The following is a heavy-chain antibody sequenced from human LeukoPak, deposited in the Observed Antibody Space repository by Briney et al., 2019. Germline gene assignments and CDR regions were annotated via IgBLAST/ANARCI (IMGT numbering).Heavy chain of an antibody. CDR1: GFTFRSYS. CDR2: ISSISHYI. Sequence: PGGSLRLSCTASGFTFRSYSMNWVRQAPGKGLEWVSTISSISHYIYYADSVKGRFTISRDNAENSLYLQMNSLRAEDMAVYYCTRDLSLGMPQGFAYWGQGTLVTVSS. J-gene: IGHJ4*02. CDR3: TRDLSLGMPQGFAY. V-gene: IGHV3-21*01. D-gene: IGHD2-2*01.